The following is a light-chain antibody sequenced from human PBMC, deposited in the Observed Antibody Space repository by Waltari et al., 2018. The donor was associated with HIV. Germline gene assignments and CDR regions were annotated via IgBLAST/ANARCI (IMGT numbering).Light chain of an antibody. J-gene: IGLJ1*01. V-gene: IGLV2-14*01. Sequence: QSALTQPASVSGSPGQSITISCTGSSSDVGGHNYVSWYQQHPGKTPKLMIYEVINRPSGVSNRFSGSRSSNTASLTISVLQGEDEADYYCSSYTSSSTYVCGTGTRVTVL. CDR1: SSDVGGHNY. CDR2: EVI. CDR3: SSYTSSSTYV.